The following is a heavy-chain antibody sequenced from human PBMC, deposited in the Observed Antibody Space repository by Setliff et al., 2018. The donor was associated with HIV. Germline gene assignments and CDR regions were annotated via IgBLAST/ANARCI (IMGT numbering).Heavy chain of an antibody. V-gene: IGHV1-8*02. CDR2: MNPKSGNT. CDR1: GYTFTSYD. D-gene: IGHD6-19*01. Sequence: ASVKVSCKASGYTFTSYDINWVRQAPGQGLECMGWMNPKSGNTGYVQKFQGRVTMTRNTSISTAYMELTSLRSEDTAMYYCARVVRPTVAEYYFDYWGQGTLVTVPQ. CDR3: ARVVRPTVAEYYFDY. J-gene: IGHJ4*02.